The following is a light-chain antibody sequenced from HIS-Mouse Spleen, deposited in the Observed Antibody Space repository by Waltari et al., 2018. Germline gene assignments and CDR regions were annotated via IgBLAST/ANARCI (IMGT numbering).Light chain of an antibody. J-gene: IGKJ3*01. CDR3: MQGTHWPFT. Sequence: DVVMTQSPLSLPVTLGQPASISCRSSQSLVHSDGNTYLNWFQQGPGQSPRRLIYKVSNRDSGVPDRFGGSGSGTDFTLKISRVEAEDVGVYYCMQGTHWPFTFGPGTKVDIK. V-gene: IGKV2-30*02. CDR1: QSLVHSDGNTY. CDR2: KVS.